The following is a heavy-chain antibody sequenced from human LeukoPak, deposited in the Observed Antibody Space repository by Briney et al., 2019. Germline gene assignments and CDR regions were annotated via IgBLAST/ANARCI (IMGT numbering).Heavy chain of an antibody. J-gene: IGHJ3*02. CDR2: ISYDGSNK. D-gene: IGHD1-1*01. CDR3: AREGTAAAQGAFDI. Sequence: GRSLRLSCAASGFTFSSYAMHWVRQAPGKGLEWVAVISYDGSNKYYADSVKSRFTISRDNSKNTLYLQMNSLRAEDTAVYYCAREGTAAAQGAFDIWGQGTMVTVSS. V-gene: IGHV3-30-3*01. CDR1: GFTFSSYA.